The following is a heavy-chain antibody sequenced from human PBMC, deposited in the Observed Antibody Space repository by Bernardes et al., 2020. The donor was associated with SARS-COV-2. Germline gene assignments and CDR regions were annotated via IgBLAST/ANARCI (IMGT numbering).Heavy chain of an antibody. CDR1: GYTLTALS. D-gene: IGHD2-2*01. Sequence: ASVKVSCKVSGYTLTALSMHWVRQAPGQGLEWMGGFDPEDGDTIYAQKFQGRVTMTEDTSTDTAYMELSSLRSEDTAVYYCATGPPYCSSTSCTNWFDPWGQGTLVTVSS. CDR2: FDPEDGDT. J-gene: IGHJ5*02. CDR3: ATGPPYCSSTSCTNWFDP. V-gene: IGHV1-24*01.